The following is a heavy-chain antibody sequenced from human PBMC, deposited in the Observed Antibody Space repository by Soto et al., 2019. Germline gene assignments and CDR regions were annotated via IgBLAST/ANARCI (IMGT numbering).Heavy chain of an antibody. CDR3: ARLDLGYCTESCPYSAFDL. Sequence: ETLSLTCSVSGGSISSTSYYWGWIRQPPGKGLEWIGNIYFRGATYYNPSLKSRVTISVDTSKNQFSLKLSSVTAADTAMYYCARLDLGYCTESCPYSAFDLWGQGTPVTVSS. CDR2: IYFRGAT. CDR1: GGSISSTSYY. V-gene: IGHV4-39*01. D-gene: IGHD2-8*02. J-gene: IGHJ5*02.